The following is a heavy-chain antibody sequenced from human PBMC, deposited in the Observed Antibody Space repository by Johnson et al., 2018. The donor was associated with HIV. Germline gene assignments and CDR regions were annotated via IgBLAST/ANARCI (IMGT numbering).Heavy chain of an antibody. CDR2: ITGTVGST. D-gene: IGHD5-12*01. CDR3: ASQVRGLRLGVDAFDI. Sequence: VQLVESGGGVVQPGGPLRLSCAASALTFSSYGMSCVRQSLGKGLVWVSGITGTVGSTYYADSVKGRFTISRDNYKNTLYLQMNSLRAEDTAVYYCASQVRGLRLGVDAFDIWGQGTLVTVSS. V-gene: IGHV3-23*04. J-gene: IGHJ3*02. CDR1: ALTFSSYG.